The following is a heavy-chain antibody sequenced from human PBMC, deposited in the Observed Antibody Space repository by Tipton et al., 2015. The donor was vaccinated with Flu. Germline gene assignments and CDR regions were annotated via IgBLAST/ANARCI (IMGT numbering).Heavy chain of an antibody. J-gene: IGHJ4*02. V-gene: IGHV3-23*04. CDR1: GFTFSSYW. Sequence: QLVQSGGGLVQPGGSLRLSCAASGFTFSSYWMSWVRQAPGKGLEWVSTITNTGRSTYYADSVKGRFTISRDYSKLYLQMNSLRAEDTAIYYCAKVIPEIVAGLDSWGQGTLVTVSS. CDR3: AKVIPEIVAGLDS. CDR2: ITNTGRST. D-gene: IGHD5-12*01.